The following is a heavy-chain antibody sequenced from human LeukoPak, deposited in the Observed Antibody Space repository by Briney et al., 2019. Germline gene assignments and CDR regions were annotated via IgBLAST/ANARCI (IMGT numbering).Heavy chain of an antibody. D-gene: IGHD6-13*01. CDR2: IIPIFGTA. J-gene: IGHJ4*02. V-gene: IGHV1-69*05. CDR1: GGTFSSYA. Sequence: GASVKVSCKASGGTFSSYAISWVRQAPGQGLEWMGGIIPIFGTANYAQKFQGRVTITTDESTSTAYMELSSLRSEDTAVYYCARGSSSWGHFDYWGQGTLVTVSS. CDR3: ARGSSSWGHFDY.